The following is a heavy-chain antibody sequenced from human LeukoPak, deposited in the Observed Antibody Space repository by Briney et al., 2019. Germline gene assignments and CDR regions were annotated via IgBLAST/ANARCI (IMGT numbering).Heavy chain of an antibody. J-gene: IGHJ3*02. CDR3: ARFKVGTNTTQKNAFGI. V-gene: IGHV3-30*01. Sequence: GGSLRLSCAASGFTFSNYAMHWVRQAPGKGLEWVAVISFDATKEYFGKSVKGRFTISRDNSKATLYLQMHRLRIEDTALYFCARFKVGTNTTQKNAFGIWGRGTVVAVSS. CDR2: ISFDATKE. CDR1: GFTFSNYA. D-gene: IGHD1-1*01.